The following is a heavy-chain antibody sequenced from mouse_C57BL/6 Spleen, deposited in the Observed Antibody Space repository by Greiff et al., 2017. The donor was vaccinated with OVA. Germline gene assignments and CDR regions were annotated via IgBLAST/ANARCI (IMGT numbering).Heavy chain of an antibody. D-gene: IGHD1-1*01. CDR2: ISYDGSN. CDR3: ARGSSYDYYFDY. J-gene: IGHJ2*01. Sequence: EESGPGLVKPSQSLSLTCSVTGYSITSGYYWNWIRQFPGNKLEWMGYISYDGSNNYNPSLKNRISITRDTSKNQFFLKLNSVTTEDTATYYCARGSSYDYYFDYWGQGTTLTVSS. CDR1: GYSITSGYY. V-gene: IGHV3-6*01.